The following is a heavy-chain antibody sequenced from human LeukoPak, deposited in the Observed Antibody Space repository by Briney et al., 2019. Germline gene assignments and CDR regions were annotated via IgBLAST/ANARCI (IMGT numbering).Heavy chain of an antibody. V-gene: IGHV3-21*05. J-gene: IGHJ4*02. D-gene: IGHD1-26*01. CDR2: ISSSSDAM. CDR1: GFTFSNYG. CDR3: ARDSGSYSGLETELEY. Sequence: GGSLRLSCAASGFTFSNYGINWVRQTPGKGLEWVSYISSSSDAMHYADSVKGRFTISRDNAKNSLYLQMNSLRAEDTAVYYCARDSGSYSGLETELEYWGQGTLVTVSS.